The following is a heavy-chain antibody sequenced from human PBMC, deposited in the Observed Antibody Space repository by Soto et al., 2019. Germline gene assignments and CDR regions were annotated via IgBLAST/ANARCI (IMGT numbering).Heavy chain of an antibody. J-gene: IGHJ5*02. V-gene: IGHV3-53*01. CDR2: HYSGGST. CDR3: ARHRHQRGTVGATSPLDP. D-gene: IGHD1-26*01. CDR1: GFSFSSNY. Sequence: XVSLRLSFAISGFSFSSNYLSWVRQAPGKGLEWVSVHYSGGSTYYADSVQGRFTISRDKSNNTLYLQMRRVRAEDTAVYFCARHRHQRGTVGATSPLDPWGQGTQVTVYS.